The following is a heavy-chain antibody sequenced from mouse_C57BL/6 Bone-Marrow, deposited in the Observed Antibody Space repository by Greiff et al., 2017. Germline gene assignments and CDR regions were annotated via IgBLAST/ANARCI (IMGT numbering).Heavy chain of an antibody. Sequence: EVKLMESGAELVRPGASVKLSCTASGFNIKDDYMHWVKQRPEQGLEWIGWIDPENGDTEYASKFQGKATITADTSSNTAYLQLSSLTSEDTAVYYCTTSLLLGWYFDVWGTGTTVTVSS. CDR1: GFNIKDDY. V-gene: IGHV14-4*01. CDR3: TTSLLLGWYFDV. CDR2: IDPENGDT. J-gene: IGHJ1*03. D-gene: IGHD3-1*01.